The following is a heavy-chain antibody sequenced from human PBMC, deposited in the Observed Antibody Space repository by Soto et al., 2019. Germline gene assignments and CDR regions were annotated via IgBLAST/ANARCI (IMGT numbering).Heavy chain of an antibody. CDR3: ASAAVTGTAGLDF. CDR2: INPNSGGT. V-gene: IGHV1-2*02. Sequence: GASVKVSCKASGYTFSGVYMHWGRQAPGQGLEWMGWINPNSGGTKSAEKFQGRVTMTRDTSISTAYMELSRLTSDDTAVYYCASAAVTGTAGLDFWGQGTQVTVSS. D-gene: IGHD6-19*01. J-gene: IGHJ4*02. CDR1: GYTFSGVY.